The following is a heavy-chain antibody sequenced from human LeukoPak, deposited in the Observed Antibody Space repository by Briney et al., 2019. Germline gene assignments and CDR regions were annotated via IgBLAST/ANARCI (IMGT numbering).Heavy chain of an antibody. CDR2: INAGDGST. D-gene: IGHD3-22*01. V-gene: IGHV1-3*01. Sequence: ASVKVSCKASGYTFSKYAIHWVRQAPGQRLEWMGWINAGDGSTRYSQKFHGGVTITRDTSASTAYMELSSLRSEDTAVYYCASTYYYDSSGLRGGSTDYWGQGTLVTVSS. CDR3: ASTYYYDSSGLRGGSTDY. CDR1: GYTFSKYA. J-gene: IGHJ4*02.